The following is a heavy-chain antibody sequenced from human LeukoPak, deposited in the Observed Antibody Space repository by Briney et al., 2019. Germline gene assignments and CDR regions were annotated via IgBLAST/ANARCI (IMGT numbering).Heavy chain of an antibody. D-gene: IGHD6-6*01. J-gene: IGHJ4*02. CDR1: GYPVTSYY. V-gene: IGHV1-46*01. CDR2: FNVSVGST. Sequence: GASVKLCCTAAGYPVTSYYMHWGRQSPGPGLGWLGIFNVSVGSTSYAQKFQGRVTMTRDTPTSTVYMELSSLRSEDTAVYDCASSKYYFDYWGQGTLVTVSS. CDR3: ASSKYYFDY.